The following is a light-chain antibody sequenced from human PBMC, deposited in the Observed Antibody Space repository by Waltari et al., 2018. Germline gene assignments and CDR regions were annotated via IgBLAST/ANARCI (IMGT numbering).Light chain of an antibody. CDR2: GAS. V-gene: IGKV3-20*01. CDR1: QSVSSY. J-gene: IGKJ3*01. CDR3: QKYSSSPFT. Sequence: VILTKSPATLSLSPGERATISCRASQSVSSYLAWYQQKPGQAPRLLIYGASSRATGIPDRFSGSGSGTEFTLTISSLEPEDFAVYYCQKYSSSPFTFGPGTKLDIK.